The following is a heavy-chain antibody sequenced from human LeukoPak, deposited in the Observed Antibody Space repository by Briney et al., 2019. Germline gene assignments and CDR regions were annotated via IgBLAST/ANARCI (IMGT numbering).Heavy chain of an antibody. V-gene: IGHV3-23*01. CDR2: ISNGGDRA. Sequence: GGSLRLSCAASGFTFTNFDMVWVRQAPGKGLEWVSGISNGGDRAYYADSVKGRFTISRDNSKSALFLQMKSLRVDDTAIYYCAKRPLWGQGTLVTVSS. J-gene: IGHJ4*02. CDR1: GFTFTNFD. CDR3: AKRPL.